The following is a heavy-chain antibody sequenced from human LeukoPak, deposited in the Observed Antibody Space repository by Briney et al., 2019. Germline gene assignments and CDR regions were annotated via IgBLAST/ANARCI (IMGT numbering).Heavy chain of an antibody. CDR2: INHSGST. D-gene: IGHD3-22*01. V-gene: IGHV4-34*01. J-gene: IGHJ5*02. CDR1: GGSFSGYY. CDR3: ARRLVVVFSRGNWFDP. Sequence: SETLSLTCAVYGGSFSGYYWSWIRQPPGKGLEWIGEINHSGSTNYNPSLKSRVTISVDTSKNQFSLKLSSVTAADTAVYYCARRLVVVFSRGNWFDPWGQGTLVTVSS.